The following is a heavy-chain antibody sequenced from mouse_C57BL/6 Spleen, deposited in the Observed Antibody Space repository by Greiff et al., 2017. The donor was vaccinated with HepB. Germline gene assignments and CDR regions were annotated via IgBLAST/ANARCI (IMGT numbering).Heavy chain of an antibody. CDR1: GFTFSDYG. J-gene: IGHJ4*01. CDR2: ISSGSSTI. D-gene: IGHD1-1*01. CDR3: ASEDYYGSSYPYAMDY. V-gene: IGHV5-17*01. Sequence: EVQGVESGGGLVKPGGSLKLSCAASGFTFSDYGMHWVRQAPEKGLEWVAYISSGSSTIYYADTVKGRFTISRDNAKNTLFLQMTSLRSEDTAMYYCASEDYYGSSYPYAMDYWGQGTSVTVSS.